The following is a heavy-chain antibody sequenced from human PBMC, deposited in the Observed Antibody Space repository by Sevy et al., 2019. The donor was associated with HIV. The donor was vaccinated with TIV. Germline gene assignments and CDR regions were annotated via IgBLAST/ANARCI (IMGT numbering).Heavy chain of an antibody. V-gene: IGHV3-53*01. J-gene: IGHJ4*02. CDR3: ARETLSGYNL. D-gene: IGHD5-12*01. CDR2: IYAGGNT. CDR1: GFTVSNNY. Sequence: GESLKICCTASGFTVSNNYMSWVRQAPGKGLEWVSAIYAGGNTYYADSVKGRFTISRDNSKNTVYLQMNSLRVEDTAVYYCARETLSGYNLWGQGTLVTVSS.